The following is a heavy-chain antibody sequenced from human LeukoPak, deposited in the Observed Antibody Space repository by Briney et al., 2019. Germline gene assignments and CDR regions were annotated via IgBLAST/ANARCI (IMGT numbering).Heavy chain of an antibody. Sequence: SSETLSLTCTVSGGSISSGGYYWSWIRQHPGMGLGWIANIYYSGDTYYNPSLKSRVTISVDTSKNQFSLKLSSVTAADTAVYYCARDHPNYGSTYYYGLDVWGQGTTVTVSS. J-gene: IGHJ6*02. D-gene: IGHD3-10*01. V-gene: IGHV4-31*03. CDR1: GGSISSGGYY. CDR3: ARDHPNYGSTYYYGLDV. CDR2: IYYSGDT.